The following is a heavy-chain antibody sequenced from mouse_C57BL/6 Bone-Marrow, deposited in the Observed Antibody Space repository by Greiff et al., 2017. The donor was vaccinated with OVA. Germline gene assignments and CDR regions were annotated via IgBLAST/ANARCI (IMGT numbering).Heavy chain of an antibody. CDR3: ARQIYYDY. CDR1: GFTFSSYT. CDR2: ISGGGGNT. J-gene: IGHJ2*01. Sequence: EVQGVESGGGLVKPGGSLKLSCAASGFTFSSYTMSWVRQTPEKRLEWVATISGGGGNTYYPDSVKGRFTISRVNAKNTLYLQMSSLRSEDTALYYCARQIYYDYWGQGTTLTVSS. V-gene: IGHV5-9*01.